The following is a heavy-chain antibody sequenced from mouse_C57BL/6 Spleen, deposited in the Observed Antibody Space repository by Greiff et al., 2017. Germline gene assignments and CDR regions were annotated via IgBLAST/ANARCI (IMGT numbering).Heavy chain of an antibody. CDR1: GFAFSSSW. CDR3: ARDGSSYWYFDV. CDR2: IYPGGGDT. J-gene: IGHJ1*03. V-gene: IGHV1-82*01. Sequence: VQLQESGPELVKPGASVKISCKASGFAFSSSWMNWVKQRPGKGLEWIGRIYPGGGDTNYNGKFKGKATLTADKSSSTAYMQLSRLTSEDSAVYFCARDGSSYWYFDVWGTGTTVTVSS. D-gene: IGHD1-1*01.